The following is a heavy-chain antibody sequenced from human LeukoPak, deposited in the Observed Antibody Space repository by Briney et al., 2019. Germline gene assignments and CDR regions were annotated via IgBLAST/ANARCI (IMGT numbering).Heavy chain of an antibody. CDR2: IYHSGST. Sequence: SGTLSLTCGVPGASISSSNWWSWVRQPPGKGLEWIGEIYHSGSTKYNPSLKSRVTISVDKSKKQFSLKLTSVTAADTAVYYCAREGLPYYYGMDVWGQGTTVTVSS. J-gene: IGHJ6*02. CDR1: GASISSSNW. V-gene: IGHV4-4*02. D-gene: IGHD5-18*01. CDR3: AREGLPYYYGMDV.